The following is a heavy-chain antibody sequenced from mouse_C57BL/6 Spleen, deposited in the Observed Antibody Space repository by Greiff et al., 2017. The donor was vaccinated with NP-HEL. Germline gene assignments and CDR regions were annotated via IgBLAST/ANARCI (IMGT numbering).Heavy chain of an antibody. CDR1: GYTFTNYW. V-gene: IGHV1-63*01. D-gene: IGHD2-4*01. CDR2: IYPGGGYT. Sequence: VQLQQSGAELVRPGTSVKMSCTASGYTFTNYWIGWAKQRPGHGLEWIGDIYPGGGYTNYNEKFKGKATLTADKSSSNAYMQCSSLTSEDTAIYYCARHDYDDHFDYWGQGTTLTVSA. J-gene: IGHJ2*01. CDR3: ARHDYDDHFDY.